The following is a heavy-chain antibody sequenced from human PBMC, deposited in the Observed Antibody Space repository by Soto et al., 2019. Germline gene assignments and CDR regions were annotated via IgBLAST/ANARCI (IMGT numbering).Heavy chain of an antibody. CDR3: ARVYDSSGYSPFYFDY. V-gene: IGHV3-53*01. Sequence: EVQLVESGGGLIQPGGSLRLSCAASGFTVSSNYMSWVRQAPGKGLEWVSVIYSGGSTYYADSVKGRFTISRDNSKNTLYLQMNSLSAEDTAVYYCARVYDSSGYSPFYFDYWGQGTLVTVSS. CDR2: IYSGGST. D-gene: IGHD3-22*01. J-gene: IGHJ4*02. CDR1: GFTVSSNY.